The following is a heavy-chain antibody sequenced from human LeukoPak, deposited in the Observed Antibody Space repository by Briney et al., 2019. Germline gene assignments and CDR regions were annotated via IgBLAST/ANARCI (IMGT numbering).Heavy chain of an antibody. CDR2: VSGSGGST. V-gene: IGHV3-23*01. D-gene: IGHD3-9*01. CDR3: AKRTDVLTGYYNA. J-gene: IGHJ5*02. Sequence: GGSLRLSCAASGFTFSSYAMCWVHQASGKGLEWVSHVSGSGGSTYYADSVKGRFTISRDKSNNALYLQMNSLRGDDTAVYYCAKRTDVLTGYYNAWGLGTLVTVSS. CDR1: GFTFSSYA.